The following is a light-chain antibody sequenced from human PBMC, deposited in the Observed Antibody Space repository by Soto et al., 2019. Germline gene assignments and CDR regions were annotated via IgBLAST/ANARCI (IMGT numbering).Light chain of an antibody. CDR3: CSYAGSYTYV. V-gene: IGLV2-11*01. J-gene: IGLJ1*01. CDR2: DVD. CDR1: SSDIGSSNS. Sequence: QSALTQPRSVSGSPGQSVTISCSGTSSDIGSSNSVSWYQQHPGKAPKVMIYDVDKRPSGVPDRFSASKSGNTASLTISGLQVDDEADYYCCSYAGSYTYVFGIGTKLTVL.